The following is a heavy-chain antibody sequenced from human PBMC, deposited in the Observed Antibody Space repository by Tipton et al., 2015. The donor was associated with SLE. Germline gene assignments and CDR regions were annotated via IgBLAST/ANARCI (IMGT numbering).Heavy chain of an antibody. CDR2: IYYSGST. Sequence: TLSLTCTVSGGSISSHYWSWIRQPPGKGLEWIGYIYYSGSTNYNPSLKSRVTISVDTSKNQFSLKLSSVTAADTAVYYCARIRTGSSGWFTLYYYYGMDVWGQGTTVTVSS. J-gene: IGHJ6*02. V-gene: IGHV4-59*11. CDR1: GGSISSHY. D-gene: IGHD6-19*01. CDR3: ARIRTGSSGWFTLYYYYGMDV.